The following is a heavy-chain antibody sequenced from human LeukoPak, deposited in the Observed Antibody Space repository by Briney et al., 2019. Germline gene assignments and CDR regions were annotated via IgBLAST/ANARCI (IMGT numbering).Heavy chain of an antibody. CDR1: GFTFSSYH. CDR2: ISSNSDYI. D-gene: IGHD2-21*01. Sequence: PGGSLRLSCAASGFTFSSYHINCVRQAPGKGLEWVSSISSNSDYIYYADSVKGRFTISRDNAKNSLYLQMNSLRAEDTAVYYCARGLCGGDCYDYWGQGTLVTVSS. J-gene: IGHJ4*02. CDR3: ARGLCGGDCYDY. V-gene: IGHV3-21*01.